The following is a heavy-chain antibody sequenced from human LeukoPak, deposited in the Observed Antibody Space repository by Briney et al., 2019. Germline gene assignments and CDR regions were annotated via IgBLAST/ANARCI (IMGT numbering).Heavy chain of an antibody. V-gene: IGHV3-21*01. Sequence: KPGGSLRLSCAASGFTFSTYSMKWVRQAPGKGLEWVSSISSSSSYIYYADSVKGRFTISRDNAKNSLYLQMNSLRAEDTAVYYCARRHDFYYYYGMGVWGQGTTVTVSS. CDR3: ARRHDFYYYYGMGV. D-gene: IGHD2-21*02. CDR2: ISSSSSYI. CDR1: GFTFSTYS. J-gene: IGHJ6*02.